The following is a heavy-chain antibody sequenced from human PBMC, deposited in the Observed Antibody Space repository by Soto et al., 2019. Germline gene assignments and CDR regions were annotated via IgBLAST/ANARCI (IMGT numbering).Heavy chain of an antibody. V-gene: IGHV3-53*01. D-gene: IGHD4-17*01. Sequence: GESLKISCAASGFTVSSNYMSWVRQAPGKGLEWVSVIYSGGSTYYADSVKGRFTISRDNSKNTLYLQMNSLRAEDTAVYYCARDQDYGGNSFAFDIWGQGTMVTVSS. CDR1: GFTVSSNY. CDR3: ARDQDYGGNSFAFDI. CDR2: IYSGGST. J-gene: IGHJ3*02.